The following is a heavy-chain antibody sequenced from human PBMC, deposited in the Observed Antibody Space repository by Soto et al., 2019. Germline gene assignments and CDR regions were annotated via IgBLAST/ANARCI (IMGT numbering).Heavy chain of an antibody. CDR3: ASPSYYDTPTAFNY. D-gene: IGHD3-22*01. Sequence: QVQLVQSGAEVTKPGASVQVSCKTSGYPFSMYGISWVRQAPGQGLEWMGWISAYNGNTEYAQKFQGRVTMTRDISTFTAYLDLRSLRSDDTAVYYCASPSYYDTPTAFNYWGQGALVPVSS. CDR2: ISAYNGNT. CDR1: GYPFSMYG. J-gene: IGHJ4*02. V-gene: IGHV1-18*01.